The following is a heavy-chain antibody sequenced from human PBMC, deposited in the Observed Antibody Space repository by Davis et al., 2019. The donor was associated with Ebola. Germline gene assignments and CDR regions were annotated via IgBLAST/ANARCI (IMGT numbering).Heavy chain of an antibody. D-gene: IGHD6-19*01. V-gene: IGHV4-59*01. Sequence: PSETLSLTCTVSGGSISSYYWSWIRQPPGKGLEWIGYIYYSGSTNYNPSLKSRVTISVDTSKNQFSLKLSSVTAADTAVYYCARITYSSGWYLDNYNWFDPWGQGTLVTVSS. CDR1: GGSISSYY. CDR3: ARITYSSGWYLDNYNWFDP. J-gene: IGHJ5*02. CDR2: IYYSGST.